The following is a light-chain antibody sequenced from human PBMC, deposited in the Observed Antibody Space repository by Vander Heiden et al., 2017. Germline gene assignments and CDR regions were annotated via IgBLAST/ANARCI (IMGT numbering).Light chain of an antibody. Sequence: SYELTQPPSVSVSPGQTASITCSGDQLGDKYSCCYQQKPAHTPGRVMIHDSRRPSGVADGVSAAYSANNATPLTVGTQAVDDADDYYHVWDCSNYAVFGGGTKVTVL. J-gene: IGLJ2*01. CDR1: QLGDKY. V-gene: IGLV3-1*01. CDR3: HVWDCSNYAV. CDR2: HDS.